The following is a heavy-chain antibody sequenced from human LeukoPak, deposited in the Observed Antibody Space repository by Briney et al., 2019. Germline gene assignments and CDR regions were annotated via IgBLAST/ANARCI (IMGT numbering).Heavy chain of an antibody. V-gene: IGHV1-18*01. CDR2: TSTYNGNT. CDR3: ARGGDSSGLNRFAY. D-gene: IGHD3-22*01. CDR1: GYTFTSYG. J-gene: IGHJ4*02. Sequence: ASVKVSCKASGYTFTSYGISWVRQAPGQGLEWMGWTSTYNGNTNYAQKLQGRVTMTRDTSTSTAYMELRSLRSDDTAVYYCARGGDSSGLNRFAYWGQGTLVTVSS.